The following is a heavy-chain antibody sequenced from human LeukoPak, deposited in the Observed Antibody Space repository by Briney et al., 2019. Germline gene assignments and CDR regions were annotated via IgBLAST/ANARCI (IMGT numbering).Heavy chain of an antibody. V-gene: IGHV4-39*02. CDR1: GGSISSSSYY. CDR3: ARELGGPEHYYDSSGRGAFDI. D-gene: IGHD3-22*01. Sequence: SETLSLTCTVSGGSISSSSYYWGWIRQPPGKGLEWIGSIYYSGSTYYNPSLKSRVTISVDTSKNQFSLKLSSVTAADTAVYYCARELGGPEHYYDSSGRGAFDIWGQGTMVTVSS. J-gene: IGHJ3*02. CDR2: IYYSGST.